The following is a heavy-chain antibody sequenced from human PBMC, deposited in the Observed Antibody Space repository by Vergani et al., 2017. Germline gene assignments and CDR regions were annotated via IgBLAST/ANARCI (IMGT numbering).Heavy chain of an antibody. CDR1: GYSISSGYY. V-gene: IGHV4-38-2*02. CDR2: IYHSGST. J-gene: IGHJ4*02. Sequence: QVQLPESGPGLVKPSETLSLTCTVSGYSISSGYYWGWIRQPPGKGLEWIGSIYHSGSTYYNPSLKSRVTISVDTSKNQFSLKLSSVTAADTAVYYCARHGTAAGTRLYYFDYWGQGTLVTVSS. D-gene: IGHD6-13*01. CDR3: ARHGTAAGTRLYYFDY.